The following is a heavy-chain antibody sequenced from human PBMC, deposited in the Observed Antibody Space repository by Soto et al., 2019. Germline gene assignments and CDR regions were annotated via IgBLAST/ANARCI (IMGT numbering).Heavy chain of an antibody. CDR1: GYTFTSYY. J-gene: IGHJ4*02. D-gene: IGHD3-22*01. CDR3: ARDPYYYDSSGYYYVSVIDY. V-gene: IGHV1-46*01. CDR2: INPSGGST. Sequence: QVQLVQSGAEVKKPGASVKVSCKASGYTFTSYYMHWVRQAPGQGLEWMGIINPSGGSTSYAQKFQGRVTMTRDTSTSTVYMELSSLRSEDTAVYYCARDPYYYDSSGYYYVSVIDYWGQGTLVTVSS.